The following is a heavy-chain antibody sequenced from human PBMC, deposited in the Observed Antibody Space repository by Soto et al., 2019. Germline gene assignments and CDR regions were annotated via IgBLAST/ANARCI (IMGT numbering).Heavy chain of an antibody. CDR2: ISSSSRFI. D-gene: IGHD5-12*01. Sequence: EVQLVESGGGLVKPGGSLRLSCVVSGLTFSKYAMNWVRQAPGKGLEWVSSISSSSRFIFYADSVKGRFTISRDNANNSLALQASSMCVEDTAVYSCDSGFGLQFRVLAHWGQGDLVNVSS. CDR1: GLTFSKYA. V-gene: IGHV3-21*02. J-gene: IGHJ4*02. CDR3: DSGFGLQFRVLAH.